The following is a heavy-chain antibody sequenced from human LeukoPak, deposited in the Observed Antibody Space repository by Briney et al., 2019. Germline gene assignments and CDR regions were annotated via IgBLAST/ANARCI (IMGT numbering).Heavy chain of an antibody. CDR3: ASSSSTSVEALY. CDR2: IYHSGST. CDR1: GGSISSSNW. D-gene: IGHD2-2*01. V-gene: IGHV4-4*02. Sequence: SETLSLTCAVSGGSISSSNWWSWVRQPPGKGLEWIGEIYHSGSTNYNPSLKSRVTISVDKSKNQFSLKLTSVIAADTAVYYCASSSSTSVEALYWGQGTLVTVSS. J-gene: IGHJ4*02.